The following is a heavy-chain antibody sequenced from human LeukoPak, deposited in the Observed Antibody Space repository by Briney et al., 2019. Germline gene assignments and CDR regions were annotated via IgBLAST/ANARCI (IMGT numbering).Heavy chain of an antibody. Sequence: SETLSLTCTVSGGSISSGGYYWGWIRQPPGKGLEWIGYIYHSGSTYYNPSLKSRVTISVDRSNNQFSLKLSSVTAADTAVYYCVSSDGYSYGYFDYWGQGTLVTVSS. V-gene: IGHV4-30-2*01. CDR1: GGSISSGGYY. CDR2: IYHSGST. CDR3: VSSDGYSYGYFDY. D-gene: IGHD5-18*01. J-gene: IGHJ4*02.